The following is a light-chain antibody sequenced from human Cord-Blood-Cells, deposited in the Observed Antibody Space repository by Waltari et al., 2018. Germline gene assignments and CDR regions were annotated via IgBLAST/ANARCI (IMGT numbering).Light chain of an antibody. Sequence: QSALTQPASVSGSPGPSITISCTGTSSDVGSYNLVSWYQQHPGKAPKLMIYEGSKRPSGVSNRFLGSKSGNTAPLTISGLQAEDEADYYCCSYAGSSTFVFGGGTKLTVL. CDR2: EGS. J-gene: IGLJ2*01. CDR3: CSYAGSSTFV. CDR1: SSDVGSYNL. V-gene: IGLV2-23*03.